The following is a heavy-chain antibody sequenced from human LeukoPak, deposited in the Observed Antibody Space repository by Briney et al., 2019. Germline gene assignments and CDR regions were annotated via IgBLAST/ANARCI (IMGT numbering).Heavy chain of an antibody. V-gene: IGHV3-23*01. Sequence: GGSLRLSCAVSGFIFSNYAMNWVRQAPGKGLEWVSAISGSGGSTYYADSVKGRFTISRDNFKNTLYLQMNSLRAEDTAVYYCAKDHDYYASGPIWGQGTMVTVSS. CDR2: ISGSGGST. D-gene: IGHD3-10*01. CDR3: AKDHDYYASGPI. J-gene: IGHJ3*02. CDR1: GFIFSNYA.